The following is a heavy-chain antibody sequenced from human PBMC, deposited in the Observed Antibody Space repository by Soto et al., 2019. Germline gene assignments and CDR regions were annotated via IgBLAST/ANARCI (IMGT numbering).Heavy chain of an antibody. V-gene: IGHV1-18*01. Sequence: GASVKVSCKASGYTFTNYGFSWVRQAPGQGLEWMGWISGYNGNTKYAEKFQGRVTMTADTSTSTAHMELRSLRSDDTAVYYCAREGQAPYYYYGMDVWGQGTPVTVSS. CDR3: AREGQAPYYYYGMDV. J-gene: IGHJ6*02. CDR2: ISGYNGNT. CDR1: GYTFTNYG.